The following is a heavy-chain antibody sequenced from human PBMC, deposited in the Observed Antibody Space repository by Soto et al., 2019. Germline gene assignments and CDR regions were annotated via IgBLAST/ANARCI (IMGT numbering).Heavy chain of an antibody. V-gene: IGHV3-9*01. CDR2: ISWNSGSI. Sequence: PGGSLRLSCAASGFTFDDYAIHWVRQAPGKGLEWVSGISWNSGSIGYADSVKGRFTISRDNAKNSLYLQMNSLRAEDTALYYCAKGYYDFWSGYYTPNAFDIWGQGTMVTVSS. CDR1: GFTFDDYA. CDR3: AKGYYDFWSGYYTPNAFDI. D-gene: IGHD3-3*01. J-gene: IGHJ3*02.